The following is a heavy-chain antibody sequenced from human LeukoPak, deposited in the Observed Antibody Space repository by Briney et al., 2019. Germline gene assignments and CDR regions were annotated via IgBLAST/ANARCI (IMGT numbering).Heavy chain of an antibody. CDR2: IDQDGSQK. CDR3: ARSNREFASGSGDY. D-gene: IGHD3-10*01. CDR1: GFPFSTHW. V-gene: IGHV3-7*05. Sequence: PGGSLRLSCAASGFPFSTHWMSWVRQAPGKGLEWVANIDQDGSQKSCVDSVKGRFSISRDNAKNSLDLQMHSLRAEDTAVYYCARSNREFASGSGDYWGQGTLVTVSS. J-gene: IGHJ4*02.